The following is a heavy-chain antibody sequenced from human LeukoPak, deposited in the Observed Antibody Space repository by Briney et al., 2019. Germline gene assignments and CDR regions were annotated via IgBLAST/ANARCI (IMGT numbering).Heavy chain of an antibody. D-gene: IGHD3-3*01. CDR1: GFTFSSYA. J-gene: IGHJ6*02. CDR3: ARVCDDFWSGYFPYYYYGMDV. Sequence: GGSLRLSCAASGFTFSSYAMHWVRQAPGKGLEWVAVISYDGGNKYYADSVKGRFTISRDNSKNTLYLQMNSLRAEDTAVYYCARVCDDFWSGYFPYYYYGMDVWGQGTTVTVSS. CDR2: ISYDGGNK. V-gene: IGHV3-30-3*01.